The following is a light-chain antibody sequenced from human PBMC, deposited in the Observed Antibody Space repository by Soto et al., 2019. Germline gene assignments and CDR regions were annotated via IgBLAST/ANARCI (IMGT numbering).Light chain of an antibody. V-gene: IGKV3D-15*01. CDR1: QSVSGD. CDR2: GVY. CDR3: KQYDKWPPPT. Sequence: DIVMTQSPTIMSVTPGERATLSCRASQSVSGDLDGYQQNPCQQPGLLMYGVYTRAPGTPDRFKGSGSWTEFTLTISCLHSEDISVYYVKQYDKWPPPTFGQGTKVDIK. J-gene: IGKJ1*01.